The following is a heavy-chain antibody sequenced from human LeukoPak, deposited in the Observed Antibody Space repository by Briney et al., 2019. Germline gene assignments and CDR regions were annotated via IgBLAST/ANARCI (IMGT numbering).Heavy chain of an antibody. CDR2: ISDSGGTT. D-gene: IGHD6-19*01. CDR1: GFTFSNLA. J-gene: IGHJ4*02. CDR3: AKDARRSSGWYFFDH. V-gene: IGHV3-23*01. Sequence: GGSLRLSCVPSGFTFSNLAMGWVRQAPGKGLEWVSVISDSGGTTYYADSVKGRFTISRDNSRNTLYLQMNSLRVEDTAVYYCAKDARRSSGWYFFDHWGQGTLVTVSS.